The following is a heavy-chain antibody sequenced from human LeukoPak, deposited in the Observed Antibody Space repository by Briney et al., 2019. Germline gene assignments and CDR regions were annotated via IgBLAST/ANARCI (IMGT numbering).Heavy chain of an antibody. Sequence: GGSLRLSCAASGFTFSSYAMHWVRQAPGKGLEWVAVISYDGSNKYYADSMKGRFTISRDNSKNTLYLQMNSLRAEHTAVYYCARDEPEDHWGQGTLVTVSS. CDR1: GFTFSSYA. CDR2: ISYDGSNK. D-gene: IGHD1-14*01. CDR3: ARDEPEDH. J-gene: IGHJ4*02. V-gene: IGHV3-30-3*01.